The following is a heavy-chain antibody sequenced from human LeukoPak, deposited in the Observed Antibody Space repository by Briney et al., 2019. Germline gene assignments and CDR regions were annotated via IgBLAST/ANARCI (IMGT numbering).Heavy chain of an antibody. CDR3: AKDGRGVRTMAATYYYYYGMDV. CDR1: GFTFSSYG. Sequence: GGSLRLSCAASGFTFSSYGMHWVRQAPGKGLEWVAFIRYDGSNKYYADSVKGRFTISRDNSKNTLYLQMNSLRAEDTAVHYCAKDGRGVRTMAATYYYYYGMDVWGQGTTVTVSS. CDR2: IRYDGSNK. D-gene: IGHD6-25*01. V-gene: IGHV3-30*02. J-gene: IGHJ6*02.